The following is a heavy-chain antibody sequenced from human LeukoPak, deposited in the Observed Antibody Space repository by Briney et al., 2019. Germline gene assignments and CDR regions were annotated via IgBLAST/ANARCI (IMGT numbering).Heavy chain of an antibody. CDR1: GGTFSSYA. Sequence: SVKVSCKASGGTFSSYAISWVRQAPGQGLEWMGGIIPIFGTANYAQKFQGRVTITADKSTSTAYMELSSLRSEDTAVYYCARAPLLKIYCSGGSCYEGGFDYWGQGTLVTVSS. D-gene: IGHD2-15*01. V-gene: IGHV1-69*06. J-gene: IGHJ4*02. CDR2: IIPIFGTA. CDR3: ARAPLLKIYCSGGSCYEGGFDY.